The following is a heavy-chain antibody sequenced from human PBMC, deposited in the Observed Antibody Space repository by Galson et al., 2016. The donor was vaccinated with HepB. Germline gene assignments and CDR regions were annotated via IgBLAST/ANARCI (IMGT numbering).Heavy chain of an antibody. J-gene: IGHJ3*02. CDR2: IYTDGSVT. V-gene: IGHV3-74*01. CDR3: ARPRAQPDDAFDI. D-gene: IGHD2-2*01. CDR1: GLTFSSFP. Sequence: SLRLSCAASGLTFSSFPIHWVRQAPGKGLVWVSRIYTDGSVTSYADSVKGRFTISRDNAKDSLYLQLNSPRAEDTAVYYCARPRAQPDDAFDIWGQGTMVTVSS.